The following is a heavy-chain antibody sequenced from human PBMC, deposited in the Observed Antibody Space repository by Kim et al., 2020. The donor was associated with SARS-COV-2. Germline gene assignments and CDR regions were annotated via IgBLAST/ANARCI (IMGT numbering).Heavy chain of an antibody. V-gene: IGHV4-34*01. CDR3: ARWGKYYDILTGQYVGYYFDY. J-gene: IGHJ4*02. D-gene: IGHD3-9*01. CDR2: INHSGST. Sequence: SETLSLTCAVYGGSFSGYYWSWIRQPPGKGLEWIGEINHSGSTNYNPSLKSRVTISVDTSKNQFSLKLSSVTAADTAVYYCARWGKYYDILTGQYVGYYFDYWGQGTLVTVSS. CDR1: GGSFSGYY.